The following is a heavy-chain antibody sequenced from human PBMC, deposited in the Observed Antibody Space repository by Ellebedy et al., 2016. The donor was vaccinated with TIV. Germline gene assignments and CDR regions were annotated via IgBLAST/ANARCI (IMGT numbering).Heavy chain of an antibody. CDR1: GFTFRNYW. D-gene: IGHD2-2*01. CDR2: IRQDGSEK. Sequence: GGSLRLSCAASGFTFRNYWMSWVRQAPGKGLEWVDNIRQDGSEKYYVDSVKGRFTISRDNAKNSLYLQMNSLRAEDTAVYYCARDRCSSTSCFFDDWGQGTLVTVSS. V-gene: IGHV3-7*01. CDR3: ARDRCSSTSCFFDD. J-gene: IGHJ4*02.